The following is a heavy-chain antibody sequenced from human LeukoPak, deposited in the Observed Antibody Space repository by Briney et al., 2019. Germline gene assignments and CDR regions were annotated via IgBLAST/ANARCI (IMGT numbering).Heavy chain of an antibody. Sequence: SETLSLTCAVYGGSFSGYYWSWIRQPPGKGLEWIGKIDHSGSTNYNPSLKSRVTISVDTSKNQFSLKLSSVTAADTAVYYCARGTQRTVTTPKPFVYWGQGTLVTVSS. J-gene: IGHJ4*02. CDR2: IDHSGST. CDR3: ARGTQRTVTTPKPFVY. D-gene: IGHD4-17*01. V-gene: IGHV4-34*01. CDR1: GGSFSGYY.